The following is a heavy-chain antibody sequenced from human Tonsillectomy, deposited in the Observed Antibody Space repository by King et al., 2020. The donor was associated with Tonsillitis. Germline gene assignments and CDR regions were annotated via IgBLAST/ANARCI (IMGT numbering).Heavy chain of an antibody. CDR2: IDPSDSYT. Sequence: VQLVQSGAEVKKPGESLRISCKGSGYSFTSYWISWVRQMPGKGLEWMGRIDPSDSYTNYSPSFQGHVTISADKSISTAYLQWSSLKASDTAMYYCARQLGPGIAAAGTLYDYWGQGTLVTVSS. CDR1: GYSFTSYW. D-gene: IGHD6-13*01. J-gene: IGHJ4*02. V-gene: IGHV5-10-1*03. CDR3: ARQLGPGIAAAGTLYDY.